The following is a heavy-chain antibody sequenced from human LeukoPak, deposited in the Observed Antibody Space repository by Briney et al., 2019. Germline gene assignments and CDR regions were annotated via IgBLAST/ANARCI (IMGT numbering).Heavy chain of an antibody. CDR3: ARVDIVVVPAAMGRKSYYYYMDV. CDR1: GFTFSTYW. CDR2: IKQDGSEE. D-gene: IGHD2-2*01. Sequence: GGSLRLSCAASGFTFSTYWMSWVRQAPGKGLEWVANIKQDGSEEYYVDSVKGRFTISRDNAKNSLYLQMNSLRAEDTAVHYCARVDIVVVPAAMGRKSYYYYMDVWGKGTTVTVSS. J-gene: IGHJ6*03. V-gene: IGHV3-7*01.